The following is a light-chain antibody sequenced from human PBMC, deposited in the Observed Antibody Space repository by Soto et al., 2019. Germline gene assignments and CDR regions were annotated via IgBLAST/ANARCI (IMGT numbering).Light chain of an antibody. CDR2: EGT. Sequence: RDVGSYNLVSWYQQHPGKAPKLMIYEGTKRPSGVSNRFSGSKPGNTASLTIYGLQAEDGADYFCCSYAGAGTYVFGTGTKVTVL. CDR3: CSYAGAGTYV. CDR1: RDVGSYNL. J-gene: IGLJ1*01. V-gene: IGLV2-23*01.